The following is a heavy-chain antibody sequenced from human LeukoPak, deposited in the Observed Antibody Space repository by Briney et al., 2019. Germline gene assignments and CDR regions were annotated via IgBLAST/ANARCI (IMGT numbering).Heavy chain of an antibody. Sequence: PGGSLRLSCAASGFTFSSYWMSWVRQAPGKGLEWVANIKQDGSEKYYVDSVKGRFTISRDNAKNSLYPQMNSLRAEDTAVYYCARAIYDFWSGYLYYFDYWGQGTLVTVSS. V-gene: IGHV3-7*01. J-gene: IGHJ4*02. CDR1: GFTFSSYW. CDR3: ARAIYDFWSGYLYYFDY. CDR2: IKQDGSEK. D-gene: IGHD3-3*01.